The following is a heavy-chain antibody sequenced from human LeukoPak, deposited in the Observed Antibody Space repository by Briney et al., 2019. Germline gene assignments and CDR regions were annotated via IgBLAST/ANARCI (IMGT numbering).Heavy chain of an antibody. Sequence: SETLSLTCTVSGGSISSSSYYWGWILQPPGKGLEWIGSIYYSGSIYYNPSLKSRVTISVDTSKNQFSLKLSSVTAADTAVYYCARDSDYYDSSGTPLDAIDIWGQGTKVTVSS. J-gene: IGHJ3*02. CDR3: ARDSDYYDSSGTPLDAIDI. D-gene: IGHD3-22*01. V-gene: IGHV4-39*02. CDR1: GGSISSSSYY. CDR2: IYYSGSI.